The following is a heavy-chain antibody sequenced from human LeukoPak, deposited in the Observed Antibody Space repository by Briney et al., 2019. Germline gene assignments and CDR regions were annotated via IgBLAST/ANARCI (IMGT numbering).Heavy chain of an antibody. CDR1: GGSISSGSYY. J-gene: IGHJ6*03. CDR2: IYYSGST. D-gene: IGHD3-10*01. CDR3: ARHRDYYYYMDV. Sequence: PSETLSLTCTVSGGSISSGSYYWGWIRQPPGKWLEWIGSIYYSGSTYYNPSLNSRATTSVDPSTNQFSLKLSSVPAADTAVYYCARHRDYYYYMDVWGKGTTVTISS. V-gene: IGHV4-39*01.